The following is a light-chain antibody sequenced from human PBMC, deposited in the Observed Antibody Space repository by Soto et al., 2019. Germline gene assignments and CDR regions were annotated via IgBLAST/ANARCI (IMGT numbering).Light chain of an antibody. V-gene: IGKV3-15*01. Sequence: EIVMTQSPATLSVSPGERATLSCRASQSVSSNLAWYQQIPGQAPRLLIYGASTRATGIPARFSGSGSGTEFTLTISSLQSEDFAVYHCQQYNNWPLTFGGGTKVEIK. CDR1: QSVSSN. CDR2: GAS. J-gene: IGKJ4*01. CDR3: QQYNNWPLT.